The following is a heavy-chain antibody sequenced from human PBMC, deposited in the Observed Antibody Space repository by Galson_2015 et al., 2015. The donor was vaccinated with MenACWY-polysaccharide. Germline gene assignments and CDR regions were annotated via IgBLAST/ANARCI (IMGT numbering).Heavy chain of an antibody. CDR3: AETLLIILDAFEI. CDR1: GFAFSSYA. J-gene: IGHJ3*02. Sequence: SLRLSCAASGFAFSSYAMSWVRQAPGKGLEWVSAISGSGGSTYYADSVKGRFTISRDNSKNTLYLQMNSLRAEDTAVYYCAETLLIILDAFEIWGQGTMVTVSS. V-gene: IGHV3-23*01. D-gene: IGHD3-10*01. CDR2: ISGSGGST.